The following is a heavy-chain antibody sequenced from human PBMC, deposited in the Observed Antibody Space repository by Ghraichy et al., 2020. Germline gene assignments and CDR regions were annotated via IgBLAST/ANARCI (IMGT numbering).Heavy chain of an antibody. CDR1: GFIFSNYA. D-gene: IGHD5-12*01. CDR2: ISSNGGST. Sequence: GGSLRLSCSASGFIFSNYAMHWVRQAPGKGLEYVSGISSNGGSTSHVDFVKGRFTISRDNSKYTLYLQMGSLRPEDTAVYYCVKANSAYNSNYFDYWGQGTLVTVSS. V-gene: IGHV3-64D*06. J-gene: IGHJ4*02. CDR3: VKANSAYNSNYFDY.